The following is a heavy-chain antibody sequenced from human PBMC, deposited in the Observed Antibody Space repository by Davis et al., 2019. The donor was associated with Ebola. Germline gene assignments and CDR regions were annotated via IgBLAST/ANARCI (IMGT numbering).Heavy chain of an antibody. CDR3: ARGVGSIVVVPAANDAFDI. D-gene: IGHD2-2*01. V-gene: IGHV1-8*01. Sequence: ASVKVSCKASGYTFTSYDINWVRQATGQGLEWMGWMNPNSGNTGYAQKFQGRVTKTRNTSISTAYMELSSLRSEDTAVYYCARGVGSIVVVPAANDAFDIWGQGTMVTVSS. CDR2: MNPNSGNT. CDR1: GYTFTSYD. J-gene: IGHJ3*02.